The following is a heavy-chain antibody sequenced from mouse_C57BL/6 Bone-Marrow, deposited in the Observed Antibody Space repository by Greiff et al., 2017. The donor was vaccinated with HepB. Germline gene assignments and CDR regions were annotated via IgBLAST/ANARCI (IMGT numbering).Heavy chain of an antibody. CDR1: GYTFTSYG. J-gene: IGHJ4*01. CDR3: AREGSNYDAMDY. D-gene: IGHD1-1*01. CDR2: IYPRSGNT. Sequence: VQLVESGAELARPGASVKLSCKASGYTFTSYGISWVKQRTGQGLEWIGEIYPRSGNTYYNEKFKGKATLTADKSSSTSYMELRSLTSEDSAVYFCAREGSNYDAMDYWGQGTSVTVSS. V-gene: IGHV1-81*01.